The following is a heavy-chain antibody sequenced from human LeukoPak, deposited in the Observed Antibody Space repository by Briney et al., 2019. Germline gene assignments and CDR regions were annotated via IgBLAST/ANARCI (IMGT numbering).Heavy chain of an antibody. J-gene: IGHJ5*02. CDR1: GYTSTGYY. V-gene: IGHV1-2*02. CDR3: ARDPSIAARPDNWYDP. Sequence: ASVKVSCKASGYTSTGYYMHWVRQAPGQGLEWMGWINPNSGGTNYAQKFQGRVTMTRDTSISTAYMELSRLRSDDTAVYYCARDPSIAARPDNWYDPWGQGTLVTVSS. CDR2: INPNSGGT. D-gene: IGHD6-6*01.